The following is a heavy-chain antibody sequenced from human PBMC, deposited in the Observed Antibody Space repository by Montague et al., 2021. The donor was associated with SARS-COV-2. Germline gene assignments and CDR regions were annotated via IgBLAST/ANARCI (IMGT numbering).Heavy chain of an antibody. CDR1: GGAISSSSYY. D-gene: IGHD3-22*01. J-gene: IGHJ6*02. Sequence: SETLSLTCTVSGGAISSSSYYWGWIRQPPGKGLEWIGSIYYSGSTYYNPSLKSRVTISVDTSKNQFFLKLSFVTAADTAVYYCARDTRITMLVVVNRYGMDVWGQGTTVTVSS. CDR2: IYYSGST. CDR3: ARDTRITMLVVVNRYGMDV. V-gene: IGHV4-39*07.